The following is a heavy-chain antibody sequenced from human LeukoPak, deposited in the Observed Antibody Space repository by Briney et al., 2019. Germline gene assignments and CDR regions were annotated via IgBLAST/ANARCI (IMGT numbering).Heavy chain of an antibody. CDR1: GFAFDEHG. CDR2: INWSGGST. D-gene: IGHD2-2*01. V-gene: IGHV3-20*04. J-gene: IGHJ4*02. CDR3: ARAPITSPFYFDD. Sequence: AGGSLRLSCTASGFAFDEHGMSWVRQVPGKGLEWVSGINWSGGSTGYADPLRGRFTISRDNAKNSLYLQMDSLRAEDTALYYCARAPITSPFYFDDWGQGTLVTVSS.